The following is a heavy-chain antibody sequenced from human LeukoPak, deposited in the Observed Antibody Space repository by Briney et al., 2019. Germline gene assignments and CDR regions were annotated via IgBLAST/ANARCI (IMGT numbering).Heavy chain of an antibody. Sequence: PSETLSLTCTVSLESISGYYWTWIRQPPGKGLEWIGYIYYTGSTDYNPSLKSRVTMSVDMSKNQFSLKLISVTAADTAVYYCARGVLLAAGYCSSTSCYTDKADAFDIWGQGTMVTVSS. D-gene: IGHD2-2*02. J-gene: IGHJ3*02. CDR1: LESISGYY. CDR3: ARGVLLAAGYCSSTSCYTDKADAFDI. CDR2: IYYTGST. V-gene: IGHV4-59*01.